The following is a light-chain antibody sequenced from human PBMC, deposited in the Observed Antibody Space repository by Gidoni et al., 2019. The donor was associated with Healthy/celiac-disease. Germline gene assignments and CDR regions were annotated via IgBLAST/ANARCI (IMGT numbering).Light chain of an antibody. CDR3: QQYDNLPLT. CDR2: DAS. J-gene: IGKJ4*01. CDR1: QDISNY. Sequence: IQMNQSPSSLSASVGDRVTLTCQASQDISNYLNWYQQKPGKAPKLLIYDASNLETGVPSRFSGSGSGTDFTFTISSLQPEDIATYYCQQYDNLPLTFGGGTKVEIK. V-gene: IGKV1-33*01.